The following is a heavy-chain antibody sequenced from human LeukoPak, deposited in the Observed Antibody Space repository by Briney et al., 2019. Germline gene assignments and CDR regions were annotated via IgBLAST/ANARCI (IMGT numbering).Heavy chain of an antibody. Sequence: GGSLRLSCAASGFTFSDSAMHWVRQASGKGLEWLGRIRTQANDDATAYGASVKGRFIISRDDSRNTAYLQMNSLKTEDTAVYYCAGDYNSLTGLNYWGQGTLVTVSS. CDR2: IRTQANDDAT. CDR1: GFTFSDSA. CDR3: AGDYNSLTGLNY. V-gene: IGHV3-73*01. J-gene: IGHJ4*02. D-gene: IGHD3-9*01.